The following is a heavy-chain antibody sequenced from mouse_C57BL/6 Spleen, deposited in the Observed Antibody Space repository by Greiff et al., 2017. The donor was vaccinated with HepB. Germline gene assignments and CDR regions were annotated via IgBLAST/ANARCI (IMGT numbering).Heavy chain of an antibody. CDR3: ATTTVGGYYFDY. CDR2: IYPGDGDT. V-gene: IGHV1-82*01. CDR1: GYAFSSSW. D-gene: IGHD1-1*01. J-gene: IGHJ2*01. Sequence: VQLQQSGPELVKPGASVKISCKASGYAFSSSWMNWVKQRPGKGLEWIGRIYPGDGDTNYNGKFKGKATLTADKSSSTAYMQLSSLTSEDSAVYFCATTTVGGYYFDYWGQGTTLTVSS.